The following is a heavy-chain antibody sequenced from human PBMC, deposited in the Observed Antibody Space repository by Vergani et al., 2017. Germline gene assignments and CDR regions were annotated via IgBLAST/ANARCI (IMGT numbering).Heavy chain of an antibody. CDR1: GYTFTSYG. CDR3: ARRYCSSTSCYEKDGMDV. J-gene: IGHJ6*02. CDR2: ISAYNGNT. V-gene: IGHV1-18*01. Sequence: QVQLVQSGAEVKKPGSSVKVSCKASGYTFTSYGISWVRQAPGQGLEWMGWISAYNGNTNYAQKLQGRVTMTTDTSTSTAYMELRSLRSDDTAVYYCARRYCSSTSCYEKDGMDVWGQGTTVTVSS. D-gene: IGHD2-2*01.